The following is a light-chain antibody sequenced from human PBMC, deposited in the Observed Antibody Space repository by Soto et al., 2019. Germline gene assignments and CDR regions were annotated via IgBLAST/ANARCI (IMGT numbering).Light chain of an antibody. CDR2: KAS. Sequence: DIQMTQSPSTLSACVGDRVTITCRASQSITTWLAWYQQKPGKAPNLLIYKASNLESGVPSRFSGSGSGTECTLTISGLQRDDFATYYCQQYETYYTFGQGTKLEIK. J-gene: IGKJ2*01. CDR1: QSITTW. V-gene: IGKV1-5*03. CDR3: QQYETYYT.